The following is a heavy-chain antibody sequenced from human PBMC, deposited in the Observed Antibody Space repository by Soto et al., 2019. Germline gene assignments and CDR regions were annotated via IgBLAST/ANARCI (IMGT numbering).Heavy chain of an antibody. Sequence: QVQLVQSGAEVKKPGSSVKVSCKASGGTFSSYAISWVRQAPGQGLEWMGGIIPIFGTANYAQKFQGRVTISADESTSTAYMELISLRSEDAAVYYCARGGTAAPVEAGQYYYYYYGMDVWGQGTTVTGSS. D-gene: IGHD6-13*01. V-gene: IGHV1-69*01. J-gene: IGHJ6*02. CDR2: IIPIFGTA. CDR3: ARGGTAAPVEAGQYYYYYYGMDV. CDR1: GGTFSSYA.